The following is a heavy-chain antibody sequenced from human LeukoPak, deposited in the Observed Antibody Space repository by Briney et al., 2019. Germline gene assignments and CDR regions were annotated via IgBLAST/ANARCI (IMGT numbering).Heavy chain of an antibody. CDR3: ASWDYYGSGSLYY. D-gene: IGHD3-10*01. J-gene: IGHJ4*02. V-gene: IGHV1-18*01. CDR1: GYTFTSYG. CDR2: ISAYNGNT. Sequence: GASVTVSCKDSGYTFTSYGISWVRQAPGQGLEWMGWISAYNGNTNYAQNLQGRVTMTTDTSTSTAYMELRSLRSDDTAVYYCASWDYYGSGSLYYWGQGTLVIVSS.